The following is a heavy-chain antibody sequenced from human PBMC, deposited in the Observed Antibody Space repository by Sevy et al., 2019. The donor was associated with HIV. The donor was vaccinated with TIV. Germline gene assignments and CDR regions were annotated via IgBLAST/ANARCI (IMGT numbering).Heavy chain of an antibody. V-gene: IGHV3-49*03. D-gene: IGHD5-12*01. Sequence: GGSLRLSCTTSGFTFDDYAMSWFRQASGKGLEWVAFITRNSYEAYGGTTDYAASVKGRFIISRDDSKSIAYLQMNSLKTEDTAVYYCTRGLATADTPEYYFDYWGQGILVTVSS. CDR2: ITRNSYEAYGGTT. CDR3: TRGLATADTPEYYFDY. J-gene: IGHJ4*02. CDR1: GFTFDDYA.